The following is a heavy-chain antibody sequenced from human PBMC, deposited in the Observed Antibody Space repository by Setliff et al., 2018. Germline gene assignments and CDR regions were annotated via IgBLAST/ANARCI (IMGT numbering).Heavy chain of an antibody. J-gene: IGHJ5*02. CDR3: MRLVRFCSRTVCQRTSGDEA. CDR1: GYTFRQSI. Sequence: GASVKVSCKGSGYTFRQSIVSWVRQAPGQGLEWLGWIGVYSGNTYSAQRFQGRVSLTTDESTNTAYLELRGLRSDDTAVYYCMRLVRFCSRTVCQRTSGDEAWGQGTLVTVSS. CDR2: IGVYSGNT. D-gene: IGHD3-3*01. V-gene: IGHV1-18*01.